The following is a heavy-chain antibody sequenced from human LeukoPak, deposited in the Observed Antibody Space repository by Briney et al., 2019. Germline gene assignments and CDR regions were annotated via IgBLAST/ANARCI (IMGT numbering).Heavy chain of an antibody. D-gene: IGHD3-22*01. CDR1: GYRFPSYW. Sequence: GESLKISCKGSGYRFPSYWIGWVRQMPGKGLEWMGIIYPGDSDTKYRPSFQGQVTISADKSISTAYLQWSSLKASDTAMYYCARLVPYSYDSSGYLGAFDIWGQGTMVTVSS. CDR3: ARLVPYSYDSSGYLGAFDI. J-gene: IGHJ3*02. CDR2: IYPGDSDT. V-gene: IGHV5-51*01.